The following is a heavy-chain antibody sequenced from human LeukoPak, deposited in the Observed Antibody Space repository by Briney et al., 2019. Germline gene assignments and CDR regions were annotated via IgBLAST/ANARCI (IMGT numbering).Heavy chain of an antibody. CDR3: ARALGYCSGGSCTRGYNWFDP. D-gene: IGHD2-15*01. Sequence: SQTLSLTCTVSGGSTSSGGYYWSWIRQHPGKGLEWIGYIYYSGSTYYNPSLKSRVTVSVDTSMNQFSLKLSFVTTADTAVYYCARALGYCSGGSCTRGYNWFDPWGQGTLVTVSS. CDR2: IYYSGST. CDR1: GGSTSSGGYY. V-gene: IGHV4-31*03. J-gene: IGHJ5*02.